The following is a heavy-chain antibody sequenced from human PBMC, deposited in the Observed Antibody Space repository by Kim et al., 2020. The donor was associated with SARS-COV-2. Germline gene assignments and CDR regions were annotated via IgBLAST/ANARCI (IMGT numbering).Heavy chain of an antibody. Sequence: YTPALKSRLTIAVATSKNQFSLKVSSVTAADTAVYYCARTRITGTTGLGYWGQGTLVTVSS. V-gene: IGHV4-34*01. D-gene: IGHD1-7*01. CDR3: ARTRITGTTGLGY. J-gene: IGHJ4*02.